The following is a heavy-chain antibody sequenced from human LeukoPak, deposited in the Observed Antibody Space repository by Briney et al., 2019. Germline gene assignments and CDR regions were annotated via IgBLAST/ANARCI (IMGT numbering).Heavy chain of an antibody. J-gene: IGHJ4*02. CDR1: GFTFSNYA. D-gene: IGHD1-7*01. CDR3: AKLTGTTDC. CDR2: ISGSGSNT. Sequence: GGSLRLSCAASGFTFSNYAMIWVRQAPGKGLEWVSSISGSGSNTYYADSVKGRFTISRDNSKNTLYLQMISLRAEDTAVYYCAKLTGTTDCWGQGTLVTVSS. V-gene: IGHV3-23*01.